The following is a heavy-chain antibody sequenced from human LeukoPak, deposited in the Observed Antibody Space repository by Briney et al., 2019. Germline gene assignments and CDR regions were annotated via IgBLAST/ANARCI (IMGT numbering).Heavy chain of an antibody. CDR1: GFTYSDYD. J-gene: IGHJ5*02. D-gene: IGHD2-8*01. CDR2: ISSSSTST. V-gene: IGHV3-11*06. Sequence: GGSLRLTCTASGFTYSDYDMSWIRQAPGKGLEWVSYISSSSTSTNYADSVKGRFTISRDNAKNSLYLQMNSLRAEDTAVYYSARDPPNAWGQGTLVTV. CDR3: ARDPPNA.